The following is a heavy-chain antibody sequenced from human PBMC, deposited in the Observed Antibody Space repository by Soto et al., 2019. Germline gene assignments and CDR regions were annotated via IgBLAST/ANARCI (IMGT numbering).Heavy chain of an antibody. D-gene: IGHD3-10*01. Sequence: SETLSLTCTVSGGSISSGDYYWSWIRQPPGKGLEWIGYIYYSGSTYYNPSLKSRVTISVDTSKNQFSLKLSSVTAADTAVYYCARGESGYYGSGSYYGYWGQGTLVTVSS. CDR1: GGSISSGDYY. CDR2: IYYSGST. CDR3: ARGESGYYGSGSYYGY. V-gene: IGHV4-30-4*01. J-gene: IGHJ4*02.